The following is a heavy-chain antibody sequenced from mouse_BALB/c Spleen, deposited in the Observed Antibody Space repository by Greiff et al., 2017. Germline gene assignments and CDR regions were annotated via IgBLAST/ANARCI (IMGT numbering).Heavy chain of an antibody. CDR3: ARALDSSGTGY. CDR2: INPSTGYT. D-gene: IGHD3-2*01. V-gene: IGHV1-7*01. Sequence: LQESGAELAKPGASVKMSCKASGYTFTSYWMHWVKQRPGQGLEWIGYINPSTGYTEYNQKFKDKATLTADKSSSTAYMQLSSLTSEDSAVYYCARALDSSGTGYWGQGTTLTVSS. J-gene: IGHJ2*01. CDR1: GYTFTSYW.